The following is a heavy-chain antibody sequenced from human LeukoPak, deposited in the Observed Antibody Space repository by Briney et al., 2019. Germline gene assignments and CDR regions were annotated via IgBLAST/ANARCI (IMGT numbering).Heavy chain of an antibody. V-gene: IGHV3-21*01. Sequence: GGSLRLSCAASGFTFSSYSMNWVRQAPGKGLEWVSSISSSSSYIYYADSVKGRFTISRDNAKNSLYLQMNSLRAEDTAVYYCAKGDPYMTTVNLQHWGQGTLVTVSS. CDR2: ISSSSSYI. CDR3: AKGDPYMTTVNLQH. J-gene: IGHJ1*01. CDR1: GFTFSSYS. D-gene: IGHD4-17*01.